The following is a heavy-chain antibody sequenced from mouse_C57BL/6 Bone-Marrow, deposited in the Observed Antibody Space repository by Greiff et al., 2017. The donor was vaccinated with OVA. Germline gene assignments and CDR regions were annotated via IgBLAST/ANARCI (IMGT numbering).Heavy chain of an antibody. CDR2: SRNKANDYTT. V-gene: IGHV7-1*01. CDR1: GFTFSDFY. D-gene: IGHD2-3*01. CDR3: ARDASDGYYLRGMDY. Sequence: EVNVVESGGGLVQSGRSLRLSCATSGFTFSDFYMEWVRQAPGKGLEWIAASRNKANDYTTEYSASVKGRFIVSRDTSQSILYLQMNALRAEDTAIYYCARDASDGYYLRGMDYWGQGSSVTVSS. J-gene: IGHJ4*01.